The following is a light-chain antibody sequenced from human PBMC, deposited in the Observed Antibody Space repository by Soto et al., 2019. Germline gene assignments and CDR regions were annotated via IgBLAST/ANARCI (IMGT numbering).Light chain of an antibody. CDR3: QLYGSSPGYT. CDR2: GAS. CDR1: QSVSSSY. V-gene: IGKV3-20*01. Sequence: EIVLTQSPGTLSLSPGERATLSCRASQSVSSSYLAWYQQKPGQAPRLLIDGASSRAAGIPDRFSGSGSGTDFTLTISRLEPEDVAVYYCQLYGSSPGYTFGQGTKLEIK. J-gene: IGKJ2*01.